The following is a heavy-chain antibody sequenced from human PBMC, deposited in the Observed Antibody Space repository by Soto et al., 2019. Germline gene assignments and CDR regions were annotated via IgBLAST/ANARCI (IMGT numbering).Heavy chain of an antibody. CDR2: ISYDGTEE. CDR3: AKGRFDVVTISPFDH. J-gene: IGHJ4*01. D-gene: IGHD3-3*02. V-gene: IGHV3-30*18. CDR1: GFTFSSLG. Sequence: QPGGSLRLSCAASGFTFSSLGMHWVRQAPGKGLEWVAVISYDGTEEKYADSVKGRATVSRDNSKNTVYLQMNRLRGDDSAIYYCAKGRFDVVTISPFDHWGQGTLVTVSS.